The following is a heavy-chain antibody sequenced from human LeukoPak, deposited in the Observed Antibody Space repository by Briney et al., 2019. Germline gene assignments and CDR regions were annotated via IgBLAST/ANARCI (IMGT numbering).Heavy chain of an antibody. CDR2: IKQDGSEK. J-gene: IGHJ4*02. V-gene: IGHV3-7*01. CDR3: ARDPTNMYSGSYGSFDY. CDR1: GFTFSSYW. D-gene: IGHD1-26*01. Sequence: GGSLRLSCAASGFTFSSYWMSWVRQAPGKGLEWVANIKQDGSEKYYVDSVKGRFTISRDNAKNSLYLQMNSLRAEDTAVYYCARDPTNMYSGSYGSFDYWGQGILVTVSS.